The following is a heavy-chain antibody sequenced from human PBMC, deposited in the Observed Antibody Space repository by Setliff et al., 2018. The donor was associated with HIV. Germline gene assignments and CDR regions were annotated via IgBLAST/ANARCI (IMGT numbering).Heavy chain of an antibody. J-gene: IGHJ6*03. CDR2: IVPILGIA. D-gene: IGHD5-18*01. CDR1: GGTFTNSA. CDR3: TRHVDSGTYMDV. Sequence: SVKVSCKASGGTFTNSAIGWVRQAPGQGLEWMGAIVPILGIANSAQKFQGRVTITTDESTNTAYMELSSLRSEDTAVYYCTRHVDSGTYMDVWGRGTTVTVSS. V-gene: IGHV1-69*10.